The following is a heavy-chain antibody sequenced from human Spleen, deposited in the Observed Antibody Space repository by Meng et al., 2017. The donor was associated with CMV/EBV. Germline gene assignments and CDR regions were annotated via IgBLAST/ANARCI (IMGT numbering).Heavy chain of an antibody. D-gene: IGHD6-13*01. CDR1: GYKFTHYW. V-gene: IGHV3-30*19. Sequence: SCKASGYKFTHYWIGWVRQTPGKGLEWVAVLSFDGSNIYYADSVKGRFTISRDNSKNTLYLQMNSLRAEDTAVYYCTRGFLPLYSSHYYFNYWGQGALVTVSS. CDR2: LSFDGSNI. CDR3: TRGFLPLYSSHYYFNY. J-gene: IGHJ4*02.